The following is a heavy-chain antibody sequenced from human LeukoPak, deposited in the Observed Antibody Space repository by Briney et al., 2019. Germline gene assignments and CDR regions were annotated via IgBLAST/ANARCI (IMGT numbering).Heavy chain of an antibody. CDR3: ARDQGYTYGQTHYFDF. D-gene: IGHD5-18*01. CDR1: FPVTNGFH. CDR2: VHHTGTT. Sequence: SETLSLTCSVSFPVTNGFHWAWIRQPPGKGLEFMGYVHHTGTTYYNPSLNSRVTISVDTSKYQFSLRLTSVTAADTAVYFCARDQGYTYGQTHYFDFWGQGILVTVSS. V-gene: IGHV4-38-2*02. J-gene: IGHJ4*02.